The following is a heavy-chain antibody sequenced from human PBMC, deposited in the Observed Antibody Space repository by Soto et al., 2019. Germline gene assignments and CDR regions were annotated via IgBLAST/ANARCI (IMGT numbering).Heavy chain of an antibody. CDR3: ARDRYSSSWYFNWFDP. J-gene: IGHJ5*02. Sequence: SQTLSLTCVISGDSVSSNSAAWNWIRQSPSRGLEWLGRTYYRSKWYNDYAVSVKSRITINPDTSKNQFSLQLNSVTPEDTAVYYCARDRYSSSWYFNWFDPWGQGTLVTVSS. D-gene: IGHD6-13*01. CDR2: TYYRSKWYN. V-gene: IGHV6-1*01. CDR1: GDSVSSNSAA.